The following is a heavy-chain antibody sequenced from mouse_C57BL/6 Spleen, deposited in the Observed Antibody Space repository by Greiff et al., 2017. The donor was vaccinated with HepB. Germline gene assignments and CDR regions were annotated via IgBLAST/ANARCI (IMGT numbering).Heavy chain of an antibody. Sequence: QVQLKQSGAELVRPGASVTLSCKASGYTFTDYEMHWVKQTPVHGLEWIGAIDPETGGTAYNQKFKGKAILTADKSSSTAYMELRSLTSEDSADYYCTRSGYSKGDYYAMDYWGQGTSVTVSS. CDR3: TRSGYSKGDYYAMDY. D-gene: IGHD2-5*01. J-gene: IGHJ4*01. CDR2: IDPETGGT. V-gene: IGHV1-15*01. CDR1: GYTFTDYE.